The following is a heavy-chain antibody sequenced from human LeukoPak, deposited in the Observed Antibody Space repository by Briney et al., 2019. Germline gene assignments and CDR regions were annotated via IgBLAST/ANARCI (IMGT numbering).Heavy chain of an antibody. CDR2: ISAYNGNT. CDR1: GYTFTSYG. CDR3: ARGPDSTMVRGVSDY. V-gene: IGHV1-18*01. D-gene: IGHD3-10*01. Sequence: ASVKVSCKASGYTFTSYGISWVRQAPGQGLEWMGWISAYNGNTNYAQKLQGRVIMTTDTSTSTAYMELRSLRSDDTAVYYCARGPDSTMVRGVSDYWGQGTLVTVSS. J-gene: IGHJ4*02.